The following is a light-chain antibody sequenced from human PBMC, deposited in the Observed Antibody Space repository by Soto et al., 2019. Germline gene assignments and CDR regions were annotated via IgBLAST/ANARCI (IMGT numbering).Light chain of an antibody. CDR3: QQYGSSPSIT. Sequence: EIVWTQFSGTLLLSPVERATLSCRASQSVSSSYVAWYQQQPGQAPTLLIYGASSRATGIPDRFSGSGSGTDFTLTISRLEPEDVAGYYCQQYGSSPSITFGQGTRLEIK. V-gene: IGKV3-20*01. CDR1: QSVSSSY. J-gene: IGKJ5*01. CDR2: GAS.